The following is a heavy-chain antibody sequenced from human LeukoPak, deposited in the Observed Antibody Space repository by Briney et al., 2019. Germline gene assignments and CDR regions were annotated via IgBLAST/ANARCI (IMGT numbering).Heavy chain of an antibody. V-gene: IGHV4-4*07. D-gene: IGHD2-2*01. CDR1: GGSIISYY. CDR3: ARDLYCSSTSCRANNWFDP. Sequence: SETLSLTCTVSGGSIISYYRSWIRQPAGKGLEWIGRIYTSGSTNYNPSLKSRVTISVDKSKNQFSLKLSSVTAADTAVYYCARDLYCSSTSCRANNWFDPWGQGTLVTVSS. CDR2: IYTSGST. J-gene: IGHJ5*02.